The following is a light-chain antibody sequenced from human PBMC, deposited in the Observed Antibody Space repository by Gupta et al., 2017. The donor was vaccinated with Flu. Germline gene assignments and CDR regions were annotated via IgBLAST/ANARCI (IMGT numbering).Light chain of an antibody. CDR3: AAWDDSLDGLYV. J-gene: IGLJ1*01. V-gene: IGLV1-44*01. CDR2: DND. Sequence: QSVLTQPPSASGTPGKRVTISCSGSTSNIGSNTVNWYQQLPGTAPKLLIYDNDQRPSGVPDRFSGSKSGASASLAVSGLRSGDEADYYCAAWDDSLDGLYVFGTGTKVSVL. CDR1: TSNIGSNT.